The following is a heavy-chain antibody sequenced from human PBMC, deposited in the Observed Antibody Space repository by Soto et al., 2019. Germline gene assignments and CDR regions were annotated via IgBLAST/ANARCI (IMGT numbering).Heavy chain of an antibody. CDR1: GFTFTSSA. CDR3: AADRPYGCSGYDFDY. J-gene: IGHJ4*02. V-gene: IGHV1-58*02. Sequence: QMQLVQSGPEVKKPGTSVKVSCKASGFTFTSSAMQWVRQARGQRLEWIGWIVVGSGNTNYAQKFQERVTITRDMSTSPAYRELSSLRSEDTGVYYCAADRPYGCSGYDFDYWGQGTLVTVSS. D-gene: IGHD3-22*01. CDR2: IVVGSGNT.